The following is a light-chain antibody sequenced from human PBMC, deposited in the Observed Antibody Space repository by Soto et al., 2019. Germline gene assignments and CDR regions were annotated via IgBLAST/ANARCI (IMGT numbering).Light chain of an antibody. CDR3: CSYVGSSTWV. J-gene: IGLJ3*02. Sequence: QSALTQPASVSGSPGQSITISCTGTRSDIGSYNDVSWYQQHPGKAPKLIIYEVTKRPSGVSNSFSGSKSGYTASLTISGLQAEDEADYYCCSYVGSSTWVFGGGTQLTVL. CDR2: EVT. V-gene: IGLV2-23*02. CDR1: RSDIGSYND.